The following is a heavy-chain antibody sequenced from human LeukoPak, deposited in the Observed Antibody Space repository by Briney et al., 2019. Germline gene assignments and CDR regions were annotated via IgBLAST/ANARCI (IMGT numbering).Heavy chain of an antibody. CDR3: ARRYDFWSGYYPIDY. J-gene: IGHJ4*02. CDR2: ISGSGGST. Sequence: GGSLRLSCAASGFTFSSYAMSWVRQAPGKGLEWVSAISGSGGSTYYADSVKGRFTISRDNSKNTLYLQMNSLRAEDTAVYYCARRYDFWSGYYPIDYWGQGTLVTVSS. D-gene: IGHD3-3*01. CDR1: GFTFSSYA. V-gene: IGHV3-23*01.